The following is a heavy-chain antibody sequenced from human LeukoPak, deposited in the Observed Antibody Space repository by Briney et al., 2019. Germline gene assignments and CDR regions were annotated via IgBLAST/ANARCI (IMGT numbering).Heavy chain of an antibody. Sequence: ASVKVSCKATGYTFTSYGIGWLRQAPGQGLEWGGRISPYNGNTNYAQKLQARVTMTTDTSTSTAYMEVRSLKSDDTAVYYCARYSDDILTGNYAFDIWGQGTMVTVSS. CDR3: ARYSDDILTGNYAFDI. D-gene: IGHD3-9*01. J-gene: IGHJ3*02. CDR2: ISPYNGNT. V-gene: IGHV1-18*01. CDR1: GYTFTSYG.